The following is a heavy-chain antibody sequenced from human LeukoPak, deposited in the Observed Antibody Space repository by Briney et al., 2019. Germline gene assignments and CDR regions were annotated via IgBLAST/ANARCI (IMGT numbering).Heavy chain of an antibody. Sequence: GGSLRLSCAASGFTLSSYGMHWVRQAPGRGLEWVAFIRYDGSNKYYADSVKGRFTISRDNSKNTLYLQMNSLRAEDTAVYYCARDLVAAAGTKLAYYYYYMDVWGKGTTVTVSS. J-gene: IGHJ6*03. CDR2: IRYDGSNK. CDR3: ARDLVAAAGTKLAYYYYYMDV. D-gene: IGHD6-13*01. CDR1: GFTLSSYG. V-gene: IGHV3-30*02.